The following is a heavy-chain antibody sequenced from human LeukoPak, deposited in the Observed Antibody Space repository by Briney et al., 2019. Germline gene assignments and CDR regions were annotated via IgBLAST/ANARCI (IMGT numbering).Heavy chain of an antibody. CDR1: GFTFSSYG. Sequence: PGGSLRLSCATSGFTFSSYGMHWVRQAPGKGLGWVAVIWSDGRDKFYADSVTGRFIISRDNTKNTLYLQMNSLTAEDTAVYYCARDDYITSSLDYWGQGTLVTVSS. CDR3: ARDDYITSSLDY. J-gene: IGHJ4*02. D-gene: IGHD1-20*01. CDR2: IWSDGRDK. V-gene: IGHV3-33*01.